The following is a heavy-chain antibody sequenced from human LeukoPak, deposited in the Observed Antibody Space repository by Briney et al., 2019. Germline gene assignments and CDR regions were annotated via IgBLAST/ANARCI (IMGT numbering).Heavy chain of an antibody. D-gene: IGHD4-17*01. V-gene: IGHV3-74*01. CDR2: INTDGSST. CDR1: GFTFSSYW. J-gene: IGHJ4*02. CDR3: ARYGDFYFDY. Sequence: PGGSLRLSCAASGFTFSSYWMHWVRQAPGKGLVWVSRINTDGSSTTYADSVKGRFTISRDNAKNTLYLQVNSLRAEDTAVYYRARYGDFYFDYWGQGSLVTVSS.